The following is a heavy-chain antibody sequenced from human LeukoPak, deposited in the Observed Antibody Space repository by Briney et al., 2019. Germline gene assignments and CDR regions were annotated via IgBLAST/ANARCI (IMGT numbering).Heavy chain of an antibody. V-gene: IGHV3-30-3*01. CDR3: ARDLSNVPGQY. Sequence: GRSLRLSCAASGFTISSYAMHWVRQAPGKGLEWVAVISYDGSIKYYADSVKGRFTISRDISKSTLSLQMNSLRAEDTAPYYCARDLSNVPGQYWGQGTLVTVSS. CDR1: GFTISSYA. J-gene: IGHJ1*01. D-gene: IGHD3-10*02. CDR2: ISYDGSIK.